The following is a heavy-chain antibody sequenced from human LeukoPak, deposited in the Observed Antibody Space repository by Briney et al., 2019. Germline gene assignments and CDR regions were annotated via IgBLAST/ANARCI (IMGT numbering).Heavy chain of an antibody. CDR2: IYDSGST. CDR3: ARRDRVLYYFDY. CDR1: GGSIRSSYYY. Sequence: SETLSLTCTVSGGSIRSSYYYWGWIRQPPGKGLEWIGSIYDSGSTYYNPSLKSRVTISVDTSKNQFSLKLSSVTAADTAVYYCARRDRVLYYFDYWGQGTLVTVSS. V-gene: IGHV4-39*01. J-gene: IGHJ4*02. D-gene: IGHD2-15*01.